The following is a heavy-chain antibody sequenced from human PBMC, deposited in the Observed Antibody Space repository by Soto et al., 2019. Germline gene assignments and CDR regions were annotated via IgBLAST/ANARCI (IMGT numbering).Heavy chain of an antibody. D-gene: IGHD3-3*01. CDR3: TTGLTIFGVVISSGDY. CDR2: IYHSGTT. V-gene: IGHV4-39*01. Sequence: PSETLSLTCTVSGGSIGSSAFYWGWIRQPPGKGLERIGSIYHSGTTYYNPSLTSRVSISVDTSKNQFSLKLSSVTAADTAVYYCTTGLTIFGVVISSGDYWGQGILVTVSS. CDR1: GGSIGSSAFY. J-gene: IGHJ4*02.